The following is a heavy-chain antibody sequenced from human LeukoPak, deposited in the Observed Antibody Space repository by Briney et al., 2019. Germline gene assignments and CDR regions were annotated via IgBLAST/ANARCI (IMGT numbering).Heavy chain of an antibody. V-gene: IGHV3-11*05. J-gene: IGHJ4*02. CDR1: GFTFSDYY. D-gene: IGHD6-13*01. CDR3: ARVDSTSWFDY. CDR2: ISSSGGYT. Sequence: PGRSLRLSCAASGFTFSDYYMIWIRQAPGKGLEWVSYISSSGGYTNYADSVKGRFTISRDNAKNSLYLQMNSLRVEDTAVYYCARVDSTSWFDYWGQGTLVTVSS.